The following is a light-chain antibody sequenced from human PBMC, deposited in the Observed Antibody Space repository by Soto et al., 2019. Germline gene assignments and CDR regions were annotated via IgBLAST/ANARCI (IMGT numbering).Light chain of an antibody. Sequence: QSDLTQPASVSGSPGQSITISCTGTSSDVGSYNLVSWYQQHPGKAPKLMIYEVSKRPSGVSNRFSGSKSGNTASLTISGLQAEDEADYYCCAYAGSSTYVFGTETKLTVL. CDR1: SSDVGSYNL. CDR3: CAYAGSSTYV. V-gene: IGLV2-23*02. J-gene: IGLJ1*01. CDR2: EVS.